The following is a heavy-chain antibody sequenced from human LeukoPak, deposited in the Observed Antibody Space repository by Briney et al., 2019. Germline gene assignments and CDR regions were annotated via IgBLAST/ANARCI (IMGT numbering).Heavy chain of an antibody. CDR2: INPNSGGT. Sequence: ASVKVSCKASGYTFTGYYMHWVRQAPGQRLEWMGWINPNSGGTNYAQKFQGRVTMTRATSISTAYMELSRLTSDDTAVYYCATSTHYYDSSGYHPLDYWGQGPLVTVSS. CDR3: ATSTHYYDSSGYHPLDY. D-gene: IGHD3-22*01. V-gene: IGHV1-2*02. CDR1: GYTFTGYY. J-gene: IGHJ4*02.